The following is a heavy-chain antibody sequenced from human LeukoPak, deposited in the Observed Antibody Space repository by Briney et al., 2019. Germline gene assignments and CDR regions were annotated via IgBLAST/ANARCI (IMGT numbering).Heavy chain of an antibody. D-gene: IGHD2-21*02. CDR2: IYYSGST. V-gene: IGHV4-31*03. CDR1: GGSISSGGYY. CDR3: ARGSRDCGGDCYSHDAFDI. Sequence: SQTLSLTCTVSGGSISSGGYYWGWLRQQPGKGLEWIGYIYYSGSTYYNPSLKSRVTISVDTSKNQFSLKLSSVTAADTAVYYCARGSRDCGGDCYSHDAFDIWGQGTMVTVSS. J-gene: IGHJ3*02.